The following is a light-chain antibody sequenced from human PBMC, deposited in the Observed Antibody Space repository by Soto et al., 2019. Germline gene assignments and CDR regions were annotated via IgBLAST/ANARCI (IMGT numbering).Light chain of an antibody. CDR2: RNN. CDR1: SSNIGSNY. Sequence: QSVLTQPPSASGTPGQRVTISCSGSSSNIGSNYVYWYQQLPGTAPKLLIYRNNQRPSGVPDRFSGSKSGTSASLAISGLRSEDEADYYCAAWDDSLSAHYVFGTGTKVNVL. CDR3: AAWDDSLSAHYV. V-gene: IGLV1-47*01. J-gene: IGLJ1*01.